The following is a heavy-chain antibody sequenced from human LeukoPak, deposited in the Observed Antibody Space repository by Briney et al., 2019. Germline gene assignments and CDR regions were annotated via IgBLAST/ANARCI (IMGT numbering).Heavy chain of an antibody. V-gene: IGHV4-59*08. J-gene: IGHJ4*02. Sequence: SETLSLTCTVSGGSISSYYWSWIRQPPGKGLEWIGYIYYSGSTNYNPSLKSRVTISVDTSKNQFSLKLSSVTAADTAVYYCARGDEWYFDYWGQGTLVTVSS. CDR3: ARGDEWYFDY. CDR2: IYYSGST. CDR1: GGSISSYY. D-gene: IGHD3-3*01.